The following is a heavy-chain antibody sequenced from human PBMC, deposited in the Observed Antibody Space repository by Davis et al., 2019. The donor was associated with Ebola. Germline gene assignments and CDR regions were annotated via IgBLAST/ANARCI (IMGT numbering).Heavy chain of an antibody. Sequence: KVSCKGSGYSFTTYWIAWVRQTPAKPLAWLVIIYPGDSDTRYSPSFEGQVTISVDRSISTAYLQWSSLKASDIAMYYCARQESLYGSSDYWGQGTLVTVSS. CDR1: GYSFTTYW. CDR3: ARQESLYGSSDY. V-gene: IGHV5-51*01. D-gene: IGHD2/OR15-2a*01. CDR2: IYPGDSDT. J-gene: IGHJ4*02.